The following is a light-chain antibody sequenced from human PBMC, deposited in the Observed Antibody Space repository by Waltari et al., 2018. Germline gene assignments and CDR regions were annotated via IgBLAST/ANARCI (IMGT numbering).Light chain of an antibody. Sequence: DIQMTQSPSTLSASVGDRVTITCRASQSIGSLLAWYQQKPGKAPQLLISKASSLESGVPSRFSGSGSGTEFTLTISSLLPDDFATYYCQQYKSFSPSFGGGTKVEI. J-gene: IGKJ4*02. CDR3: QQYKSFSPS. V-gene: IGKV1-5*03. CDR2: KAS. CDR1: QSIGSL.